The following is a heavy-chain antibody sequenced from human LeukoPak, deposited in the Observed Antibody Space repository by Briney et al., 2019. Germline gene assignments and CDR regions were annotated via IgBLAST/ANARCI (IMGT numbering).Heavy chain of an antibody. J-gene: IGHJ4*02. Sequence: AASVKVSCKASGGTFSSYSITWVRQAPGQGLEWMGRIIPMLAIANYPHNFPCRLTITSDKSTSTAYMELSSLRSEDTAVYYCARGENRYTNGWEIDYWGQGTLVTVSS. D-gene: IGHD6-19*01. CDR2: IIPMLAIA. V-gene: IGHV1-69*02. CDR1: GGTFSSYS. CDR3: ARGENRYTNGWEIDY.